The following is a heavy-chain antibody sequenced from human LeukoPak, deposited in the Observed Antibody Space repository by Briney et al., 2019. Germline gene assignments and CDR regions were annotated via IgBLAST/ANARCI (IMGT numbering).Heavy chain of an antibody. D-gene: IGHD6-13*01. CDR2: ISYDGSNK. CDR3: ARGNSSSRGFCFDY. Sequence: PGGSLRLSCAASGFTFSSYAMHWVRQAPGKGLEWVAVISYDGSNKYYADSVKGRFTISRDNSKNTLYLQMNSLRAEDTAVYYCARGNSSSRGFCFDYWGQGTLVTVSS. J-gene: IGHJ4*02. CDR1: GFTFSSYA. V-gene: IGHV3-30-3*01.